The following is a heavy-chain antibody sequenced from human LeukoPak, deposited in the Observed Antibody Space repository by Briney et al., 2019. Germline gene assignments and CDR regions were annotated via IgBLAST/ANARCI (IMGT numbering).Heavy chain of an antibody. J-gene: IGHJ4*02. CDR1: GYSFTSYW. CDR2: IYPSDSDN. V-gene: IGHV5-51*01. CDR3: ARLYVVRGVTPYYFDY. D-gene: IGHD3-10*01. Sequence: GESLKISCRGSGYSFTSYWIGLGRQVPGKGLEWMCIIYPSDSDNIYRPSFQGQVTISADKSISNAYLQWSSLKASDTAMYYCARLYVVRGVTPYYFDYWGQGTLVTVSS.